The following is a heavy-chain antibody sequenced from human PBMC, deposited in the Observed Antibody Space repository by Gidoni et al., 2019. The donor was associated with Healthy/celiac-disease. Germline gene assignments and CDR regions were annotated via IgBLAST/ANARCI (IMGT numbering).Heavy chain of an antibody. V-gene: IGHV3-23*01. CDR3: AKDLLTMIPRYFQH. D-gene: IGHD3-22*01. CDR1: GCTFSSNA. CDR2: ISGSGGST. J-gene: IGHJ1*01. Sequence: EVQLLESGGGLVQPGGSLRLSFAASGCTFSSNAMSVVRQAPGKGLECGSAISGSGGSTYDADSVKGRFTSSRDNSKNTLYLQMNSLRAEDTAVYYCAKDLLTMIPRYFQHWGQGTLVTVSS.